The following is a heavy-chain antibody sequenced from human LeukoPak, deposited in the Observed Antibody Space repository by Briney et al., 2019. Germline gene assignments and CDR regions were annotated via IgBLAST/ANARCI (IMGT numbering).Heavy chain of an antibody. Sequence: TGRSLRLSCAASTFTFSSYEMTWVRHAPGNGLELISYISRSGTTIYYADSVKGRFTISRDNAKNSLYLHMNGLRVEDTAVYYCASGYDLPHWRQGTLVSVSS. CDR1: TFTFSSYE. J-gene: IGHJ4*02. CDR3: ASGYDLPH. V-gene: IGHV3-48*03. CDR2: ISRSGTTI. D-gene: IGHD5-12*01.